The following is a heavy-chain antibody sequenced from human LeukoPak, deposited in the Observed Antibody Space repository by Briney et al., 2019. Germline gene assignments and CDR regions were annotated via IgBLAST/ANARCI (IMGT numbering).Heavy chain of an antibody. J-gene: IGHJ4*02. CDR2: ISANTTHI. Sequence: GGSLRLSCAASGFSFSSYSMNWVRQAPGKGLEWVSSISANTTHIYGVDSLKGRFTISRDDAKNSLYLQLTSLRAEDTAVYYCTRGYTSDYWGQGTLVAVSS. CDR3: TRGYTSDY. V-gene: IGHV3-21*01. CDR1: GFSFSSYS. D-gene: IGHD2-2*01.